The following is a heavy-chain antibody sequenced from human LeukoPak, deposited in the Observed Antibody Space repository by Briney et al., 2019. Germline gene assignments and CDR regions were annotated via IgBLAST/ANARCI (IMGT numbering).Heavy chain of an antibody. Sequence: GASVKVSCKASGYTFTSYGISWVRQAPGQELEWMGWISAYNGNTNYAQKLQGRVTMTTDTSTSTAYMELRSLRSEDMAVYYCXXXXXDGYNSPEYNWFDPWGQGTLVTVSS. J-gene: IGHJ5*02. CDR1: GYTFTSYG. V-gene: IGHV1-18*03. CDR3: XXXXXDGYNSPEYNWFDP. CDR2: ISAYNGNT. D-gene: IGHD5-24*01.